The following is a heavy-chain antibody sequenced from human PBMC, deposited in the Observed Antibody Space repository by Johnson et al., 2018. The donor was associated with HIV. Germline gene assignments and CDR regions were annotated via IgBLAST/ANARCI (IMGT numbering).Heavy chain of an antibody. V-gene: IGHV3-30*18. J-gene: IGHJ3*02. Sequence: VQLVESGGGVVQPGGSLRLSCAASGFTFSSYGMSWVRQAPGKGLEWVAVISYDGSNKYYADSVKGRFTISRDNSKNTLYLQMNSLRAEDTAVYYCAKDGSSYAFDIWGQGTVVTVSS. D-gene: IGHD6-6*01. CDR3: AKDGSSYAFDI. CDR2: ISYDGSNK. CDR1: GFTFSSYG.